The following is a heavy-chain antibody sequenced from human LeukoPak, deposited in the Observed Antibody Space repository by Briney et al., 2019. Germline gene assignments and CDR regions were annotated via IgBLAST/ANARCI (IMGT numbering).Heavy chain of an antibody. V-gene: IGHV3-23*01. CDR1: GYTFRISA. Sequence: GGSLRLSCADSGYTFRISAMNWARQAPGKGLEWVSGISGSGGNIYYAESVKGRFTISRDNSKNTLFLHMNSLRPEDTAVYYCAKSAITTGYVSETWGPGPLVSVSS. J-gene: IGHJ5*02. D-gene: IGHD5-12*01. CDR2: ISGSGGNI. CDR3: AKSAITTGYVSET.